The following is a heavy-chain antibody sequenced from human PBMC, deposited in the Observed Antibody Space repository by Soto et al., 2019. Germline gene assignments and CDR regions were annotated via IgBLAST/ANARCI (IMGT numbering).Heavy chain of an antibody. Sequence: PGESLKSSCKGSGYSFSSYWIGWVRQMPGKGLEWMGIIYPGDSDTRYSPSFQGQVTISADKSISTAYLKWSSLKASDTAMYYCARHGYYDSSGYPPPYYYGMDVWAQGTTVTVSS. J-gene: IGHJ6*02. D-gene: IGHD3-22*01. V-gene: IGHV5-51*01. CDR2: IYPGDSDT. CDR3: ARHGYYDSSGYPPPYYYGMDV. CDR1: GYSFSSYW.